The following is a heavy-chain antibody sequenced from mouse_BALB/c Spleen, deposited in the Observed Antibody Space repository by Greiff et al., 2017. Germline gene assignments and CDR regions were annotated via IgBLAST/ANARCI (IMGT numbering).Heavy chain of an antibody. Sequence: EVQLVESGGDLVKPGGSLKLSCAASGFTFSSYGMSWVRPTPDKRLEWVATISSGGSYTYYPDSVKGRFTISRDNAKNTLYLQMSSLKSEDTAMYYCARQTTATAWFAYWGQGTLVTVSA. CDR2: ISSGGSYT. V-gene: IGHV5-6*01. CDR1: GFTFSSYG. D-gene: IGHD1-2*01. CDR3: ARQTTATAWFAY. J-gene: IGHJ3*01.